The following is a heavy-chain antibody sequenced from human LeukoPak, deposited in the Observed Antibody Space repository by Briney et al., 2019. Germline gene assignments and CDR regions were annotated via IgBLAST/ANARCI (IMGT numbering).Heavy chain of an antibody. Sequence: SQTLSLTCTVSGGSISSGGYYWSWIRQHPGKGLEWIGYIYYSGSTYYNPSLKSRVTISVDTSKNQFSLKLSSVTAADTAAYYCARVSPSTQNWFDPWGQGTLVTVSS. CDR2: IYYSGST. CDR1: GGSISSGGYY. D-gene: IGHD5/OR15-5a*01. V-gene: IGHV4-31*03. J-gene: IGHJ5*02. CDR3: ARVSPSTQNWFDP.